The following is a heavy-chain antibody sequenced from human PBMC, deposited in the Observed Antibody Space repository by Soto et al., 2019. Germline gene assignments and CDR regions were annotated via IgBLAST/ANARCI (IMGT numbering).Heavy chain of an antibody. CDR1: GFTFSNYG. J-gene: IGHJ4*02. D-gene: IGHD3-16*01. V-gene: IGHV3-33*01. CDR3: ARERGPRLPDY. CDR2: IWFDGSNK. Sequence: QVQLVESGGGVVQPGRSQRLSCTTSGFTFSNYGMYWVRQAPGKGLEWVAAIWFDGSNKYYADSVKGRFTIFKDNSKNTLFLQMNSLRAEDTAVYYCARERGPRLPDYWGQGTLVTVSS.